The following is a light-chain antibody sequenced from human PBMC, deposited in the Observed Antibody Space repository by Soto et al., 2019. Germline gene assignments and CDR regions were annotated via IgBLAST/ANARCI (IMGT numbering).Light chain of an antibody. Sequence: EIVMTQSPATLSVSPGERATLSCRASQSVSSNLARYQQKPGQAPRLLIYGASNRATGIPDRFSGSGSGTDFTLTISSLQPDDFATYYCQHYNSYSEAFGQGTKVDIK. V-gene: IGKV3D-15*01. J-gene: IGKJ1*01. CDR2: GAS. CDR1: QSVSSN. CDR3: QHYNSYSEA.